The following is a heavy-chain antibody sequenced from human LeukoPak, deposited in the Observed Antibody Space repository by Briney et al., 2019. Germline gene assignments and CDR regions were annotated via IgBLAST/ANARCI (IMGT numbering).Heavy chain of an antibody. CDR3: AKSSSSGYYYVFDY. Sequence: PGGSLRLSCAASGFTFSTFAMLWVRQPRGKGLEWVSSIFPSGGEIHYADSVRGRFTISRDNSKSTLSLQMNSLRAEDTAVYYCAKSSSSGYYYVFDYWGQGTLVTVSS. V-gene: IGHV3-23*01. J-gene: IGHJ4*02. D-gene: IGHD3-22*01. CDR2: IFPSGGEI. CDR1: GFTFSTFA.